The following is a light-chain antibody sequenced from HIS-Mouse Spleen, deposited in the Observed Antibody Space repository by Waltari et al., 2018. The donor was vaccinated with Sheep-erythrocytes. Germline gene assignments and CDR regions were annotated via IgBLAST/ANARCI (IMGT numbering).Light chain of an antibody. V-gene: IGLV2-11*01. CDR1: SSDVGGYNY. Sequence: QSALTQPRSVSGSPGQSVTISCTGTSSDVGGYNYVSWYQQHPGKALKLMIYAVSKRPSGVHASFSGSKSGNTASLTISGLQADDEADYYCCSYAGSYNHVFATGTKVTVL. CDR3: CSYAGSYNHV. CDR2: AVS. J-gene: IGLJ1*01.